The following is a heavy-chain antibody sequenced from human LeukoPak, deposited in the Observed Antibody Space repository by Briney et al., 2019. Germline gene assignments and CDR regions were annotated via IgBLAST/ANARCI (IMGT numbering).Heavy chain of an antibody. J-gene: IGHJ4*02. D-gene: IGHD3-22*01. CDR3: ARLDSSGYFPDY. CDR2: IYPSDSDT. Sequence: GESLKISCEDSGYKFTTYWLAWVRQMPGKGLEWMGIIYPSDSDTRYSPSFQGQVTISADKSISTAYLQWSSLKASDTAMYYCARLDSSGYFPDYWGQGTLVTVSS. V-gene: IGHV5-51*01. CDR1: GYKFTTYW.